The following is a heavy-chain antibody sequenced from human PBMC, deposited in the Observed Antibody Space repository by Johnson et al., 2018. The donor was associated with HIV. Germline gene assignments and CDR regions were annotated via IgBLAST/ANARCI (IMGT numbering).Heavy chain of an antibody. CDR2: VYSGGST. CDR3: ARSGWYLSYAFDI. J-gene: IGHJ3*02. CDR1: GFTVSSNY. D-gene: IGHD6-19*01. Sequence: VQLVESGGGLVQSGGSLRLSCGASGFTVSSNYMNWVRQAPGKGLEWVSVVYSGGSTYYADSVKGRFTISRDNSKNTLYLQRNSMRAEDTAVYYFARSGWYLSYAFDIWGQGTMVTVSS. V-gene: IGHV3-66*01.